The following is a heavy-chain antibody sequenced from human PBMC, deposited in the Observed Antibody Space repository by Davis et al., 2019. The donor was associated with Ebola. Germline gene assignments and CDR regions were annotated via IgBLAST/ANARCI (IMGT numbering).Heavy chain of an antibody. D-gene: IGHD3-3*01. V-gene: IGHV6-1*01. CDR2: TYYRSKWYN. J-gene: IGHJ5*02. Sequence: MPSETLSLTCAISGDSVSSNSSARNWIRQSPSRGLEWLGRTYYRSKWYNDYAVSVKSRITFNSDTSKNQFSLQLNSVTPEDTAVNYCARGSYDFWSGYYGYNWFDPWGQGTLVTVSS. CDR1: GDSVSSNSSA. CDR3: ARGSYDFWSGYYGYNWFDP.